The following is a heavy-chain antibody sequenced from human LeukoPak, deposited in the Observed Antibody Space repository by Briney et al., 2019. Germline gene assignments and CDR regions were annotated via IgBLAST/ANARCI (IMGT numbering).Heavy chain of an antibody. D-gene: IGHD4-17*01. CDR1: GYTFTSYG. V-gene: IGHV1-18*01. J-gene: IGHJ6*02. CDR2: ISAYNGNT. Sequence: ASVKVSCKASGYTFTSYGISWVRQAPGQGLEWMGWISAYNGNTNYAQKLQGRVTMTTDTSTSTAYMELRSLRSDDTAVYYCAREATVTNYYYYYYGMDVWGQGTTVTASS. CDR3: AREATVTNYYYYYYGMDV.